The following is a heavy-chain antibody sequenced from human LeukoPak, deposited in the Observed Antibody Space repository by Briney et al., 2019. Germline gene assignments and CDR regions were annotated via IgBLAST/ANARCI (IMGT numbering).Heavy chain of an antibody. Sequence: GGSLRLSCAASGFTFSSYAMHWVRQAPGKGLEYVSAISSNGGSTYYANSVKGRFTISRDDSKNTLYLQMNSLKTEDTAVYYCTTSGIAVAGTLDYWGQGTLVTVSS. V-gene: IGHV3-64*01. CDR3: TTSGIAVAGTLDY. D-gene: IGHD6-19*01. J-gene: IGHJ4*02. CDR1: GFTFSSYA. CDR2: ISSNGGST.